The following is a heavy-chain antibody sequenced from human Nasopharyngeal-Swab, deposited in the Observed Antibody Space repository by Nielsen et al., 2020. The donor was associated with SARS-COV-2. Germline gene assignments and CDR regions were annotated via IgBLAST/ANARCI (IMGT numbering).Heavy chain of an antibody. D-gene: IGHD6-19*01. V-gene: IGHV5-10-1*01. CDR2: IEPIDSFA. CDR3: ARPLYISAWYGNDH. J-gene: IGHJ4*02. CDR1: GYSFTSYW. Sequence: GQSLKISCTASGYSFTSYWINWVRQTPGKGLEWMGRIEPIDSFATYSPSFPGHVTISVDKSIGTTYLQWSTLKASDTAIYYCARPLYISAWYGNDHWGQGTLVTVSS.